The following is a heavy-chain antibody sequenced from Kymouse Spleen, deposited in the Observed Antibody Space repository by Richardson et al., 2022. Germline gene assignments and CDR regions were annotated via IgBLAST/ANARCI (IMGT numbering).Heavy chain of an antibody. CDR3: ARVYYDILTGYFFDY. CDR2: INHSGST. Sequence: QVQLQQWGAGLLKPSETLSLTCAVYGGSFSGYYWSWIRQPPGKGLEWIGEINHSGSTNYNPSLKSRVTISVDTSKNQFSLKLSSVTAADTAVYYCARVYYDILTGYFFDYWGQGTLVTVSS. CDR1: GGSFSGYY. V-gene: IGHV4-34*01. D-gene: IGHD3-9*01. J-gene: IGHJ4*02.